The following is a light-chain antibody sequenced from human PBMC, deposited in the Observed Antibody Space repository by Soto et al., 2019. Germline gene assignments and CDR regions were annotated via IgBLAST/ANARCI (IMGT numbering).Light chain of an antibody. CDR3: REHHYYRT. Sequence: DIQMTQSPSTLSASIGDRVTITCRASQSVNKWLAWYQQTPGDAPTLLIYDASTLGSGVPSRFSGSGFGTEFTLTISNLQPDDCATCFCREHHYYRTFGQVTKV. V-gene: IGKV1-5*01. CDR2: DAS. J-gene: IGKJ1*01. CDR1: QSVNKW.